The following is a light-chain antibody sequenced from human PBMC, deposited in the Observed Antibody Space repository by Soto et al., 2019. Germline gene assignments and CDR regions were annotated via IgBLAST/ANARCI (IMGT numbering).Light chain of an antibody. Sequence: EIVLPQSPGTLSLSPGERATLACRASQSVSSSYLAWYQQKSGQAPRLLIYGASSRATGIPDRFSGSGSGTDFTLTISRLEPEDFAVYYGQQYGSSPRTFGQGTRLEIK. V-gene: IGKV3-20*01. CDR1: QSVSSSY. J-gene: IGKJ5*01. CDR2: GAS. CDR3: QQYGSSPRT.